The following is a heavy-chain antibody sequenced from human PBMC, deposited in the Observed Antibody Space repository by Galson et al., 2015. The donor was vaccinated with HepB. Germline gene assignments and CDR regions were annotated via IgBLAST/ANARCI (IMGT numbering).Heavy chain of an antibody. CDR1: GGSISSGGYY. CDR2: IYYSGST. D-gene: IGHD3-3*01. Sequence: TLSLTCTVSGGSISSGGYYWSWIRQHPGKGLEWIGYIYYSGSTYYNPSLKSRVTISVDTSKNQFSLKLSSVTAADTAVYYCARKTIFGVVIDYWGQGTLVTVSS. J-gene: IGHJ4*02. CDR3: ARKTIFGVVIDY. V-gene: IGHV4-31*03.